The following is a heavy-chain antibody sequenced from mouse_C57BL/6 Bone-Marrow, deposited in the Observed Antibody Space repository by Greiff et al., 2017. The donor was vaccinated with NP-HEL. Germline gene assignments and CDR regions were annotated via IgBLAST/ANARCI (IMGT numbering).Heavy chain of an antibody. J-gene: IGHJ4*01. V-gene: IGHV5-12*01. D-gene: IGHD1-1*01. CDR2: ISNGGGST. Sequence: EVHLVESGGGLVQPGGSLKLSCAASGFTFSDYYMYWVRQTPEKRLEWVAYISNGGGSTYYPDTVKGRFTISRDNAKNTLYLQMSRLKSEDTAMYYCARPPPIYYYGSYYAMDYWGQGTSVTVSS. CDR1: GFTFSDYY. CDR3: ARPPPIYYYGSYYAMDY.